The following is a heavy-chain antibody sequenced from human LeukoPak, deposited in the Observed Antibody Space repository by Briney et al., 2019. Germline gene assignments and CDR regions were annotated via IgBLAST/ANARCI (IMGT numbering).Heavy chain of an antibody. CDR3: ARSSTVTRGFDY. Sequence: SETLSLTCAVYGGSFSGYYWSWIRQPPGKGLEWIGYIYYSGSTYYNPSLQSRVTVSVDTSKNQFSLKLSSVTAADTAVYYCARSSTVTRGFDYWGQGTLVTVSS. D-gene: IGHD4-17*01. V-gene: IGHV4-34*01. CDR1: GGSFSGYY. CDR2: IYYSGST. J-gene: IGHJ4*02.